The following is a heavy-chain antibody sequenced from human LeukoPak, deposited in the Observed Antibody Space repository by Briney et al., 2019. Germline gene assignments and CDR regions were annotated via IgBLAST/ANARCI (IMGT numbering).Heavy chain of an antibody. V-gene: IGHV1-2*02. J-gene: IGHJ4*02. D-gene: IGHD4-11*01. CDR2: INPNSGVT. Sequence: ASVKVSCKASGYTLTDYYIHWVRQAPGQGLEWMGWINPNSGVTNDAQKFQGRVTLTRDTPISTAYMEVSRLRSDDTAVYYCARAHMTTVTLGDYWGQGSLVTVSS. CDR1: GYTLTDYY. CDR3: ARAHMTTVTLGDY.